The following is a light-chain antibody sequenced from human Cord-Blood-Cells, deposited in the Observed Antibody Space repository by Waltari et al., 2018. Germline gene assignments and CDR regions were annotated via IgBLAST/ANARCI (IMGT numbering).Light chain of an antibody. J-gene: IGKJ4*01. CDR1: QSVSSSY. Sequence: EIVMTQSRGTLSLSPGERATLSCRTSQSVSSSYLAWYQQKPGQAPRLLIYGASSTATGIPDRFSGSGSETDFTLTISRLEPEEFAVYYCQQYGSSPLTFGGGTKVEIK. CDR3: QQYGSSPLT. CDR2: GAS. V-gene: IGKV3-20*01.